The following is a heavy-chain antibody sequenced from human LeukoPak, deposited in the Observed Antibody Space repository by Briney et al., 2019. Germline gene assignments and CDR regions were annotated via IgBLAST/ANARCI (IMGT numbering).Heavy chain of an antibody. CDR3: ARLRDNWEDY. D-gene: IGHD1-20*01. Sequence: GESLKISCKGSGYTFTSYWIVWVRQMPWKGLEWMGIIYPGDSDTRYNPSFQGQVTISADKSISSAYLQWNSLKASDTAMYYCARLRDNWEDYWGQGTLVTVSS. J-gene: IGHJ4*02. V-gene: IGHV5-51*03. CDR2: IYPGDSDT. CDR1: GYTFTSYW.